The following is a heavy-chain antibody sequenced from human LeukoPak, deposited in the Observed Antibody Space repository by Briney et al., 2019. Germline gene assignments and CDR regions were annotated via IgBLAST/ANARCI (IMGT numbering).Heavy chain of an antibody. CDR2: IYYSGST. V-gene: IGHV4-59*01. J-gene: IGHJ6*02. D-gene: IGHD6-19*01. CDR3: ARGSDSSGWCRDYYYGMDV. CDR1: GGSISSYY. Sequence: PSETLSLTCTVSGGSISSYYWSWIRQPPGKGLEWIGYIYYSGSTNYNPSLKSRVTISVDTSKNQFSLKLSSVTAADTAVYYCARGSDSSGWCRDYYYGMDVWGQGTTVTVSS.